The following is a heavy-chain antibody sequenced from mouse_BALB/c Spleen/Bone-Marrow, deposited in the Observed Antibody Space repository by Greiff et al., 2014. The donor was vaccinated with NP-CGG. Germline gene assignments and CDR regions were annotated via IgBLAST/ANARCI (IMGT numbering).Heavy chain of an antibody. D-gene: IGHD2-1*01. Sequence: QVQLQQSQSRLVTPGSSVRISCKASGYTFTSSYIHWVKQRPGQGLEWIGWIYPGNVNTKYNEKFKVKATLTADRSSSTAYMQLSSLTSEDAAVYVCARSGNDYGNPYWYFDVWGAGTTVTVSS. CDR2: IYPGNVNT. V-gene: IGHV1S56*01. CDR3: ARSGNDYGNPYWYFDV. J-gene: IGHJ1*01. CDR1: GYTFTSSY.